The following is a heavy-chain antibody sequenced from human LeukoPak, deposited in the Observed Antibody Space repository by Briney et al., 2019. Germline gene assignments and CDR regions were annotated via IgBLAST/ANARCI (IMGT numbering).Heavy chain of an antibody. J-gene: IGHJ4*02. CDR1: GFTFSSYS. Sequence: GSLRLSCAASGFTFSSYSMNWVRQAPGKGLEWVSSISSSSSYIYYADSVKGRFTISRDNAKNSLYLQMNSLRAEDTAVYYCARDHLYYYDSSGYFHWGQGTLVTVSS. CDR3: ARDHLYYYDSSGYFH. CDR2: ISSSSSYI. D-gene: IGHD3-22*01. V-gene: IGHV3-21*01.